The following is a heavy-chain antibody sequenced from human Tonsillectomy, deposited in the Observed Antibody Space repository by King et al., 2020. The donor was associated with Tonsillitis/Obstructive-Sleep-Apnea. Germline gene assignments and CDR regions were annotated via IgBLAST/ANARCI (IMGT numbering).Heavy chain of an antibody. J-gene: IGHJ4*02. D-gene: IGHD2-2*01. V-gene: IGHV4-39*01. CDR1: GCSISSSSYY. CDR2: FYFIGCT. CDR3: ARQRAIVVVPTTPIRYFDC. Sequence: QLQESGPGLVKPSETLSLTCTFTGCSISSSSYYWGWIRQPPGKGLEWIGGFYFIGCTYYKPSLKSLGTISVDMSQNQFSLKLTSVTAADTAVYYCARQRAIVVVPTTPIRYFDCWGQGNLVTVSS.